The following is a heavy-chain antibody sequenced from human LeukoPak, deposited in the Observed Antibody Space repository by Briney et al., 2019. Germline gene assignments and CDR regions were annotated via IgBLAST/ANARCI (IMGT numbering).Heavy chain of an antibody. CDR1: GYTFTSYD. CDR2: MNPNSGNT. D-gene: IGHD6-13*01. CDR3: ARGEASIAEPPGY. J-gene: IGHJ4*02. V-gene: IGHV1-8*01. Sequence: ASVKVSCKASGYTFTSYDINWVRQATGQGLEWMGWMNPNSGNTGYAQKFQGRVTMTRDTSISTAYMELSRLRSDDTAVYYCARGEASIAEPPGYWGQGTLVTVSS.